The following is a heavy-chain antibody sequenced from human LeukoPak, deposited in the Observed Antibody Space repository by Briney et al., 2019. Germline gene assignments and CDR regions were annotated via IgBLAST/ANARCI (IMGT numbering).Heavy chain of an antibody. CDR3: ATEMTSVVPDY. CDR1: GHTLSEMT. Sequence: GASVKVTCKVSGHTLSEMTMHWVRQAPGKGLEWMGGFDPENDERMYARKFRGRVTMTEDTSTDTAYMELSSLRSEDTAVYFCATEMTSVVPDYWGQGTLVTVSP. V-gene: IGHV1-24*01. D-gene: IGHD4-11*01. CDR2: FDPENDER. J-gene: IGHJ4*02.